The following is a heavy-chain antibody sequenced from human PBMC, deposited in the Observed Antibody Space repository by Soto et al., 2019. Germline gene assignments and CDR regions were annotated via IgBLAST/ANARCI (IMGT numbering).Heavy chain of an antibody. V-gene: IGHV3-74*01. J-gene: IGHJ4*02. CDR3: ARDPAPIGWYDY. D-gene: IGHD6-19*01. Sequence: QPGGSLRLSCAASGFTFSNYWMHWVRQVPGKGLVWVSRINSDGGSTTYADSVKGRFTISRDNAKNTLYLQMNSLRVENTAVYYCARDPAPIGWYDYWGQGTLVTVSS. CDR1: GFTFSNYW. CDR2: INSDGGST.